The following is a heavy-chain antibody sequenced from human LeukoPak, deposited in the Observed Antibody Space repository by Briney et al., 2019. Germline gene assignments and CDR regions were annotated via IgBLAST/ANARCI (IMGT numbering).Heavy chain of an antibody. CDR1: GFSFSAYW. CDR3: ARFGYVAAVNL. J-gene: IGHJ4*02. CDR2: INPAGTET. D-gene: IGHD2-15*01. Sequence: GGSLRLSCAASGFSFSAYWMTWVRQAPGTGLEWVANINPAGTETYYVDPVKGRFTISRDNAKNLLYLQMNSLRAEDTAVYYCARFGYVAAVNLWGQGTLVTVSS. V-gene: IGHV3-7*01.